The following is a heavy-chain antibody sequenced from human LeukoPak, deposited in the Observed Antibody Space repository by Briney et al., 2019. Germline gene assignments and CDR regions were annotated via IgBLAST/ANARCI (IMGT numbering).Heavy chain of an antibody. J-gene: IGHJ4*02. D-gene: IGHD3-3*01. V-gene: IGHV3-11*04. CDR2: ISSSGSTI. CDR3: ASRTYYDFWSGPSLFDY. Sequence: PGGSLRLSCAASGFTFRDYYMSWIRHAPGKGLEWVSYISSSGSTIYYADSVKGRFTISRDNAKNSLYLQMNSLRAEDTAVYYCASRTYYDFWSGPSLFDYWGQGTLVTVSS. CDR1: GFTFRDYY.